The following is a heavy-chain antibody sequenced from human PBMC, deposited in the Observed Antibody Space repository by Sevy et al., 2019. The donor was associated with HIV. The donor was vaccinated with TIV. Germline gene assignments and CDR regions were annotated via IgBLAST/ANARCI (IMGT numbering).Heavy chain of an antibody. CDR3: ARARVERYTDGYSSHYAIDV. Sequence: GGSLRLSCAASGFTSEDYGMNWVRQAPGKGLEWVSGINWNGDSTAYADSGKGRFTISRDNAKNSLFLQMTSLRAEDTVLYYCARARVERYTDGYSSHYAIDVWGQGTMVTVSS. V-gene: IGHV3-20*04. D-gene: IGHD5-18*01. CDR1: GFTSEDYG. J-gene: IGHJ6*02. CDR2: INWNGDST.